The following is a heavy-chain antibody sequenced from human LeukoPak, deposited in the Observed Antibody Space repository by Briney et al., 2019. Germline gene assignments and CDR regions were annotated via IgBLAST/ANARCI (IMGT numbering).Heavy chain of an antibody. Sequence: GGSLRLSCAVSGITLSNYGMSWVRQAPGKGLEWVAGISGTSGSTNYADSVKGRFTISRDNPKNTLYLQVNSLRAEDTAVYFCAKRGVVIRVILVGFHKEAYYFDSWGQGALVTVSS. J-gene: IGHJ4*02. CDR3: AKRGVVIRVILVGFHKEAYYFDS. V-gene: IGHV3-23*01. D-gene: IGHD3-10*01. CDR1: GITLSNYG. CDR2: ISGTSGST.